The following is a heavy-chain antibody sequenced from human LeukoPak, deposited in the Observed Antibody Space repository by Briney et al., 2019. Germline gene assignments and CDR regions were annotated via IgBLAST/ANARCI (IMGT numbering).Heavy chain of an antibody. CDR2: ISYDGSNK. J-gene: IGHJ4*02. CDR3: ARDRGRVISGWWVY. D-gene: IGHD6-19*01. CDR1: GFTFSNYA. Sequence: GGSLRLSCAVSGFTFSNYAMHWGRQAPGKGLEWVAVISYDGSNKDHADSVKGRFTISRDNSKNTLYLRMNSLRAEDTAVYYCARDRGRVISGWWVYWGQGTLVTVSS. V-gene: IGHV3-30*04.